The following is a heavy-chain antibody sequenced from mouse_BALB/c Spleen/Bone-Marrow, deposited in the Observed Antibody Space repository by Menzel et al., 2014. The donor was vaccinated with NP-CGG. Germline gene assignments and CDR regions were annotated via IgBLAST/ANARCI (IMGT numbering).Heavy chain of an antibody. V-gene: IGHV2-9*02. Sequence: VKLMESGPGLVAPSQSLSITCTVSEFSLTSYGVHWVRQPPGKGLEWLGVIWAGGSTNYNSALMSRLSISKDNSKSQVFLKMNSLQTDDTAMYYCARGGCSRAWFAYWGQGTLVTVSA. J-gene: IGHJ3*01. CDR3: ARGGCSRAWFAY. CDR1: EFSLTSYG. CDR2: IWAGGST. D-gene: IGHD1-1*01.